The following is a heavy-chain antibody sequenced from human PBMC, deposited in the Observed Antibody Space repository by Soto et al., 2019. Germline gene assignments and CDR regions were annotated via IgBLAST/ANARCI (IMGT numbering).Heavy chain of an antibody. J-gene: IGHJ6*02. D-gene: IGHD6-19*01. CDR1: GFTFSSYG. V-gene: IGHV3-30*18. Sequence: QPGGSLRLSCAASGFTFSSYGMHWVRQAPGKGLEWVAVISYDGSNKYYADSVKGRFTISRDNSKNTLYLQMNSLRAEDTAVYYCAKDLRGSSGWYYYYGMDVWGQGTTVTVSS. CDR2: ISYDGSNK. CDR3: AKDLRGSSGWYYYYGMDV.